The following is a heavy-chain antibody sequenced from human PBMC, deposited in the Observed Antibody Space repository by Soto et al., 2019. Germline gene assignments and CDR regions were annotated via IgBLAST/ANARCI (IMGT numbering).Heavy chain of an antibody. J-gene: IGHJ4*02. V-gene: IGHV3-23*01. CDR2: IFGSGDST. Sequence: EVQLLESGGGLVQPGGSLRLSCAASGFTFSNYAMSWVRQAPGKGLEWVAAIFGSGDSTFYADSVQGRFTVSRDNPSNTLYLQMNSLRAEDTAVYYCANEGAVAGMGYFDHWGQGTLVTVSS. D-gene: IGHD6-19*01. CDR3: ANEGAVAGMGYFDH. CDR1: GFTFSNYA.